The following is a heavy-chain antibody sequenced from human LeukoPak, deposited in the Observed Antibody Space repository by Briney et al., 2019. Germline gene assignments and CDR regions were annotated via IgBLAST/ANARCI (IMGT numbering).Heavy chain of an antibody. D-gene: IGHD5-24*01. J-gene: IGHJ4*02. CDR2: ISGDGGST. Sequence: GGSLRVSCAASGFTFDDYAMHWVRQAPGKGLEWVSLISGDGGSTYYADSVKGRFTISRDNSKNSLYLQMNSLRTEDTALYYCAKDVDPRDGYYSPLVFWGQGTVVTVSS. CDR1: GFTFDDYA. CDR3: AKDVDPRDGYYSPLVF. V-gene: IGHV3-43*02.